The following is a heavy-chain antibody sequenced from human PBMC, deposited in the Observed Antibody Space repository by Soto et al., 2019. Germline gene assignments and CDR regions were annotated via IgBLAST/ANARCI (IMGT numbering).Heavy chain of an antibody. V-gene: IGHV3-23*01. CDR1: GFTFSNYA. CDR3: VKVLLDGSGWFRFVFDY. D-gene: IGHD6-19*01. Sequence: EVQLLESGGGLVQPGNSLRLSCAASGFTFSNYAMSWVRQAPGKGLEWVSTIHGGDGTTYYADSMKGRFTISRDNSKNALYLQMNSLRAEDTAVYYCVKVLLDGSGWFRFVFDYWGQGTLVTVSS. J-gene: IGHJ4*02. CDR2: IHGGDGTT.